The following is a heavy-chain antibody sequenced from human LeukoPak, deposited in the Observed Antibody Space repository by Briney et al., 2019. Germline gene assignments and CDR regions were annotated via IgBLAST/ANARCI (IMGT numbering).Heavy chain of an antibody. D-gene: IGHD6-13*01. CDR1: GGSINFYY. CDR3: ARGIADPYSFDS. CDR2: IYSTGST. Sequence: SETLSLTCTVSGGSINFYYWNWIRQPAGKGLEWIGRIYSTGSTNYSPSLKSRVNISVEKSKNQFSLNLSSVTAADTAVYYCARGIADPYSFDSWGQGILVTVSS. V-gene: IGHV4-4*07. J-gene: IGHJ4*02.